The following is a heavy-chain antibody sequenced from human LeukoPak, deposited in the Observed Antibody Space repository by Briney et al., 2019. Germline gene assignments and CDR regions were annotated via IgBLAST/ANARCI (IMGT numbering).Heavy chain of an antibody. CDR3: ARESIAAEYYFDY. CDR2: IYYSGST. Sequence: SQTLSLTCTVSGGSISSGDYYWSWIRQPPGKGPEWIGYIYYSGSTYYNPSLKSRVTISVDTSKNQFSLKLSSVTAADTAVYYCARESIAAEYYFDYWGQGTLVTVSS. J-gene: IGHJ4*02. CDR1: GGSISSGDYY. V-gene: IGHV4-30-4*01. D-gene: IGHD6-13*01.